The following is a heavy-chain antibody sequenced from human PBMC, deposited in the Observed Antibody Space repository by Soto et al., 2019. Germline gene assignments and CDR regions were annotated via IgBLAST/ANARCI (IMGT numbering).Heavy chain of an antibody. CDR1: GGTFSSYA. J-gene: IGHJ4*02. CDR3: ARSHLNYYDSSCYRELSY. D-gene: IGHD3-22*01. V-gene: IGHV1-69*13. CDR2: IIPLFGTA. Sequence: SSVKVSCNASGGTFSSYAISWVRQAPGQGLEWMGGIIPLFGTANYAQKFQGRVTITADESTSTAYMELSSLRSEDTAVYYCARSHLNYYDSSCYRELSYWGQGTLVTVSS.